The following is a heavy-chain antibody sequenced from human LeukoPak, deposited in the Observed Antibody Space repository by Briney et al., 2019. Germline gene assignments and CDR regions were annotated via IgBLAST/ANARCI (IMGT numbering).Heavy chain of an antibody. CDR3: ARGPITMVRGVRGWFDP. D-gene: IGHD3-10*01. J-gene: IGHJ5*02. CDR1: GYTFTSYG. V-gene: IGHV1-18*01. Sequence: ASVKVSCKASGYTFTSYGISWVRQAPGQGLEWMGWISAYNGNTNYAQKLQGRVTMTTDTSTSTVYMELSSLRSEDTAVYYCARGPITMVRGVRGWFDPWGQGTLVTVSS. CDR2: ISAYNGNT.